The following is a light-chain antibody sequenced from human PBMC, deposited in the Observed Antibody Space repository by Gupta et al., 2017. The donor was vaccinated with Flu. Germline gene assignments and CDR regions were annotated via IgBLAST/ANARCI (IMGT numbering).Light chain of an antibody. J-gene: IGKJ1*01. V-gene: IGKV1-5*03. CDR3: QQDNNYPVT. CDR1: QNISIT. CDR2: NAS. Sequence: DIQMTQSPSTLSASVGDRVTITCRASQNISITLAWYQQKTGKAPTLLIYNASDIQGGVPSRFSGSGSGPDFTLTLNSLQPDDFATYYCQQDNNYPVTFGQGTKVEIK.